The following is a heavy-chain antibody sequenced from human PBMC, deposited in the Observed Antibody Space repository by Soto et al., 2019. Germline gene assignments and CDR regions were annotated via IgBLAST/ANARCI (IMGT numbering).Heavy chain of an antibody. V-gene: IGHV3-11*06. CDR3: AIETVETGWFDF. CDR2: ISSGSSYI. Sequence: QVHLVESGGGLVEPGGSLRLSCAASGFSFSDSYMSWIRQAPGKGLEWVSHISSGSSYIKYAESVEGRFTSSRDNAKNSLYLQMNSLRAEDTAVYFCAIETVETGWFDFWRLGLLVTAS. J-gene: IGHJ4*02. D-gene: IGHD6-19*01. CDR1: GFSFSDSY.